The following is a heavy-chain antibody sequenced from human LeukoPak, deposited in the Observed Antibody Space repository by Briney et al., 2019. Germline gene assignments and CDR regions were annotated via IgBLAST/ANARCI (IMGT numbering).Heavy chain of an antibody. Sequence: ASVKVSCKASGGTFSSYAISWVRQAPGQGLEWMGGIIPIFGTANYAQKFQGRVTITTDESTSTAYMELTSLTSEDTAVYYCASGKYGLRSWFDPWGQGTLVTVSP. CDR1: GGTFSSYA. CDR3: ASGKYGLRSWFDP. CDR2: IIPIFGTA. J-gene: IGHJ5*02. V-gene: IGHV1-69*05. D-gene: IGHD4-17*01.